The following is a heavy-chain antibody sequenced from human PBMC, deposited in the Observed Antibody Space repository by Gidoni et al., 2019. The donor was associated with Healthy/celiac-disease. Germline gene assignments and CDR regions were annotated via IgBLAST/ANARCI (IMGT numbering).Heavy chain of an antibody. D-gene: IGHD2-21*02. CDR3: ARQYGGNSGRGLEPAFDI. Sequence: EVQLVQSGAEVKKPGKSLKISCKGSGYSFTSYWIGWVRQMPGKGLEWMGIIYPGDSDTRYSPSFQGQVTISADKSISTAYLQWSSLKASDTAMYYCARQYGGNSGRGLEPAFDIWGQGTMVTVSS. CDR2: IYPGDSDT. V-gene: IGHV5-51*01. J-gene: IGHJ3*02. CDR1: GYSFTSYW.